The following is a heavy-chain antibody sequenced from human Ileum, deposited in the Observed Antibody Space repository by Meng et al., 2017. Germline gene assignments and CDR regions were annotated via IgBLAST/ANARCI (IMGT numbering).Heavy chain of an antibody. D-gene: IGHD2-2*02. V-gene: IGHV1-18*01. J-gene: IGHJ5*02. CDR1: GYTFTSYG. CDR2: ISAYNGNT. Sequence: VQLVQSGAEVKKAGASVKVSCKASGYTFTSYGISWVRQAPGQGLEWMGWISAYNGNTNYAQKLQGRVTMTADTSTSTAYMELRSLRSDDTAVYYCARKFCSSTSCYIDWFDPWGQGTLVTVSS. CDR3: ARKFCSSTSCYIDWFDP.